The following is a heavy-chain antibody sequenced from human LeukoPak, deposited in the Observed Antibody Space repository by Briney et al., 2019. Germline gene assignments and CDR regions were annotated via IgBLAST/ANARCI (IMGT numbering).Heavy chain of an antibody. CDR3: TSEHTSYYDFWSGYYDY. V-gene: IGHV3-15*01. Sequence: GGSLRLSCAASGFTLSNALMSWVRQAPGKGLEWVGRIKSKTDGGTTDYAAPVKGRFTISRDDSKNTLYLQMNSLKTEDTAVYYCTSEHTSYYDFWSGYYDYWGQGTLVTVSS. CDR2: IKSKTDGGTT. J-gene: IGHJ4*02. CDR1: GFTLSNAL. D-gene: IGHD3-3*01.